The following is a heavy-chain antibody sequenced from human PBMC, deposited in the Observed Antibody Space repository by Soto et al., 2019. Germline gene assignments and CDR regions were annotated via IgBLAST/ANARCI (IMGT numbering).Heavy chain of an antibody. CDR3: AIEVKQWLDPYYIHF. CDR2: ISGSGGST. D-gene: IGHD6-19*01. V-gene: IGHV3-23*01. CDR1: GFTFSSYA. Sequence: GGSLRLACAASGFTFSSYAMSWVRQAPGKGLEWVSAISGSGGSTYYADSVKGRFTISRDNSKSTLYLQMNSLRAEDTAVYYCAIEVKQWLDPYYIHFWGQATLVSGSS. J-gene: IGHJ4*02.